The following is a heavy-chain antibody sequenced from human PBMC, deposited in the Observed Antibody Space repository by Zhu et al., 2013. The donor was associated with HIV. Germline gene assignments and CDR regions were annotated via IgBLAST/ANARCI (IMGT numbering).Heavy chain of an antibody. J-gene: IGHJ4*02. CDR1: GYPFTDYY. D-gene: IGHD3-9*01. CDR3: ARTRTGAGYWSDY. Sequence: QVQLVQSAAEVKPPGASVKVSCKASGYPFTDYYVHWIRQAPGQGLEWMGWMYPNNGANRVTMTRDTSITTAYMEVRRLRSDDTAVYYCARTRTGAGYWSDYWGQGTLVTVSS. V-gene: IGHV1-2*02. CDR2: MYPNNGA.